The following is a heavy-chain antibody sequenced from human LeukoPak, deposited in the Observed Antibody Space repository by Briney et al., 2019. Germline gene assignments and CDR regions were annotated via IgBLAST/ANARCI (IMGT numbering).Heavy chain of an antibody. J-gene: IGHJ5*02. CDR3: ARDFSGFWSGFTEVGWSDP. V-gene: IGHV4-38-2*02. CDR1: GYSISSGYY. CDR2: IYHSGNT. D-gene: IGHD3-3*01. Sequence: PSETLSLTCAVSGYSISSGYYWGWIRQPPGKGLEWIGSIYHSGNTYYNPSLKSRVTISVDTSKNQFSLKLSSVTAADTAVYYCARDFSGFWSGFTEVGWSDPWGQGTLVTVSS.